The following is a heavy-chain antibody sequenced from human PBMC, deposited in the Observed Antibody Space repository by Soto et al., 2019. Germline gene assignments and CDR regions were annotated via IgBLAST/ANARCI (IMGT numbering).Heavy chain of an antibody. CDR1: GFTFSNYW. V-gene: IGHV3-7*05. J-gene: IGHJ4*02. CDR3: ARIGYSSSSFDY. Sequence: GGSLRLSCAASGFTFSNYWMSWVRQAPGKGLEWVANMKQDGGVKYFVDSVKGRFTVSRDNAKNSQFLQMNSLRAEDTAVYYCARIGYSSSSFDYWGQGTLVTVSS. D-gene: IGHD6-6*01. CDR2: MKQDGGVK.